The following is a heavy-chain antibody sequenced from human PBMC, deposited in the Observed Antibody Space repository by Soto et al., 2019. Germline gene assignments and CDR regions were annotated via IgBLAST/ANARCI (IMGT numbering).Heavy chain of an antibody. Sequence: EVQLVESGGGLIQPGGSLRLSCAASGFTVSGNYITWVRQAPGKGLEWVSVIFSGDNTYYSDSVKGRFTISRDNSKNPVYPQMNRLRGDDTAVYFCATGLTLPVRPAFDTWGQGPLLSVSS. CDR2: IFSGDNT. J-gene: IGHJ5*02. D-gene: IGHD2-21*02. V-gene: IGHV3-53*01. CDR1: GFTVSGNY. CDR3: ATGLTLPVRPAFDT.